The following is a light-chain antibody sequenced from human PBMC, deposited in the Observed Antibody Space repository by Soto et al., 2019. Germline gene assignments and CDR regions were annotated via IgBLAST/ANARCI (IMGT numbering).Light chain of an antibody. J-gene: IGKJ5*01. CDR1: QTVSSSY. CDR2: GAS. Sequence: EIVLTQSPGTLSLSPGERATLSCRASQTVSSSYLAWYQQKPGQAPRLLIYGASSRAPGIPDRFSGSASGTDFSASGTDFTLTISRLEPEDFAVYYCQQYGSSPITFGQGTRLEIK. V-gene: IGKV3-20*01. CDR3: QQYGSSPIT.